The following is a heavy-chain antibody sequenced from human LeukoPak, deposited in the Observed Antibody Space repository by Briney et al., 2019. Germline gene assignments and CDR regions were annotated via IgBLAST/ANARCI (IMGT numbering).Heavy chain of an antibody. V-gene: IGHV4-39*07. CDR1: GGSISSSSYY. CDR3: ARSVDYKALFDY. Sequence: SETLSPTCTVSGGSISSSSYYWGWIRQPPGKGLEWIGSIYYSGSTYYNPSLKSRVTISVDTSKNQFSLKQSSVTAADTAVYYCARSVDYKALFDYWGQGTLVTVSS. D-gene: IGHD4-11*01. J-gene: IGHJ4*02. CDR2: IYYSGST.